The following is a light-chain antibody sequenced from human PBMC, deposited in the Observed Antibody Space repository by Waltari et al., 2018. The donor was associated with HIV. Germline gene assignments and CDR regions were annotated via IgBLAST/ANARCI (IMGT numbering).Light chain of an antibody. CDR2: GKN. CDR1: SLEIYY. CDR3: NSRDSSGTHPVL. J-gene: IGLJ2*01. V-gene: IGLV3-19*01. Sequence: SSKLTQDPAVSVALGQTVRITCQGDSLEIYYASWFQQKPGQAPLLVIYGKNNRPSGIPDRFSGSFSGNTSSLTITGAQAEDEADYYCNSRDSSGTHPVLFGGGT.